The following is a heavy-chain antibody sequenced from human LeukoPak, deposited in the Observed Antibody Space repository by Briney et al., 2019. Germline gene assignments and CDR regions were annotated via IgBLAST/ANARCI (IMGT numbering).Heavy chain of an antibody. CDR3: ARVGRGDHTWGSYSFDY. CDR2: INYSGST. J-gene: IGHJ4*02. Sequence: SETLSLTCTVSGGSINAYYWSWIRQSPGKGLEWIGYINYSGSTNCNPSLKSRVTISLDTSMNHFSLRLTSVTAADTAVYYCARVGRGDHTWGSYSFDYWGQGTLVTVSS. CDR1: GGSINAYY. V-gene: IGHV4-59*01. D-gene: IGHD3-16*01.